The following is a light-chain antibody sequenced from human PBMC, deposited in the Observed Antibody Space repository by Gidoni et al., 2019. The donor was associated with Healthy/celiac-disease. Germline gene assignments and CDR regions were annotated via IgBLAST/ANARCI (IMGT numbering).Light chain of an antibody. Sequence: QSVLTQPPSVSGAPGQRVTISCTGSSANIGAGYDVHWYQQLPGTAPNLLIYGNSNRPSGVPDRFSGSKSSTSASLAITGLQAEDEADYYCQSYDSSLSGWVFGGGTKLTV. V-gene: IGLV1-40*01. CDR1: SANIGAGYD. CDR2: GNS. J-gene: IGLJ3*02. CDR3: QSYDSSLSGWV.